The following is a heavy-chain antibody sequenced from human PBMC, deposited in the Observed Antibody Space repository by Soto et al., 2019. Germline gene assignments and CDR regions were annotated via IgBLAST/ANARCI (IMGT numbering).Heavy chain of an antibody. Sequence: GASVKVSCKASGGTFSSYAISWVRQAPGQGLEWMGWINPNSGGANYAQKFQGWVTMTRDTSISTAYMELSRLRSDDTAVYYCARGGTTVTTIGRLIYYYYGMDVWGQGTTVTVSS. J-gene: IGHJ6*02. CDR2: INPNSGGA. V-gene: IGHV1-2*04. CDR3: ARGGTTVTTIGRLIYYYYGMDV. D-gene: IGHD4-17*01. CDR1: GGTFSSYA.